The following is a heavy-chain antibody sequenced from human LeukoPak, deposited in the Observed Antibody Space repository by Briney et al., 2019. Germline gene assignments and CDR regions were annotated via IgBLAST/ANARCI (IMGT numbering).Heavy chain of an antibody. CDR1: GYTFTSYG. CDR3: AREDGDVGPLQDYYYMDV. D-gene: IGHD4-17*01. V-gene: IGHV1-8*03. CDR2: MNPNSGNT. J-gene: IGHJ6*03. Sequence: ASVKVSCKASGYTFTSYGISWVRQAPGQGLEWMGWMNPNSGNTGYAQKFQGRVTITRNTSISTAYMELSSLRSEDTAVYYCAREDGDVGPLQDYYYMDVWGKGTTVTVSS.